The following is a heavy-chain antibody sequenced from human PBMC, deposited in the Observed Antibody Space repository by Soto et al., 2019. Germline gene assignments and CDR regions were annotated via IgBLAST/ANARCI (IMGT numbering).Heavy chain of an antibody. D-gene: IGHD5-12*01. Sequence: GESLKISCKASGYSFTSYLIGWVRQMPGKGLEWMGIIYPGDSDTRYSPSFRGQVTISADKSINTAYVQWSSLKASDTAMYYCARGVATSPRSAMDVWGQGTTVTVSS. V-gene: IGHV5-51*01. J-gene: IGHJ6*02. CDR3: ARGVATSPRSAMDV. CDR1: GYSFTSYL. CDR2: IYPGDSDT.